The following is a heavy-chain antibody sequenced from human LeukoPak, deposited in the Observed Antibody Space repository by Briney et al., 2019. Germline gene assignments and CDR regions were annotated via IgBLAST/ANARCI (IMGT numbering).Heavy chain of an antibody. CDR3: AGQQLVPYYYYGMDV. CDR1: GGSISSYY. CDR2: IYYSGST. Sequence: PSETLSLTCTVSGGSISSYYWSWIRQPPGKGLEWIGYIYYSGSTNYNPSLKSRVTISVNTSKNQFSLKLSSVTAADTAVYCCAGQQLVPYYYYGMDVWGQGTTVTVSS. D-gene: IGHD6-6*01. V-gene: IGHV4-59*01. J-gene: IGHJ6*02.